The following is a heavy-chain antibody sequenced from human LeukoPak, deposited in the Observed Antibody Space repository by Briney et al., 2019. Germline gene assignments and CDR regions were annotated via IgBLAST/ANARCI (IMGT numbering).Heavy chain of an antibody. CDR2: ISYDGSNK. CDR3: AKDLSY. V-gene: IGHV3-30*18. CDR1: GFTFSSYG. Sequence: GGSLRLSCAASGFTFSSYGMHWVRQAPGKGLEWVAVISYDGSNKCYADSVKGRFTISRDNSKNTLYLQMNSLRAEDTAVYYCAKDLSYWGQGTLVTVCS. J-gene: IGHJ4*02.